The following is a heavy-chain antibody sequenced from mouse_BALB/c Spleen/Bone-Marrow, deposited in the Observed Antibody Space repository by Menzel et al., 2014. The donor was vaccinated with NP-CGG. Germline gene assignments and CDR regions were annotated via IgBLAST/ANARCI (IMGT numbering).Heavy chain of an antibody. J-gene: IGHJ2*01. CDR2: IFPGTVTP. Sequence: QVQLQQSGAELVKPGALVKLSCKTSGYTFTSYWIQWVKQRPGQGLGWIGEIFPGTVTPYYNEKFKGKATLTIDTSSSTASMQLSSLTSEDSAVYFCARRGYGYLDYWGQGTTLTVSS. CDR1: GYTFTSYW. CDR3: ARRGYGYLDY. D-gene: IGHD2-10*02. V-gene: IGHV1S132*01.